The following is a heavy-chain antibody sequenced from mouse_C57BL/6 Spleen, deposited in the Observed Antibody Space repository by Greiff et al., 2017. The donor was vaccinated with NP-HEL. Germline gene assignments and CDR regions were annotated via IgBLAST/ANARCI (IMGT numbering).Heavy chain of an antibody. J-gene: IGHJ4*01. V-gene: IGHV1-69*01. D-gene: IGHD1-1*01. CDR1: GYTFTSYW. Sequence: QVQLQQPGAELVMPGASVKLSCKASGYTFTSYWMHWVKQRPGQGLEWIGEIDPSDSYTNYNQKFKGKSTLTVDKSSSTAYMQLSSLTSEDSAVYYCARTSTVVARMDYWGQGTSVTVSS. CDR2: IDPSDSYT. CDR3: ARTSTVVARMDY.